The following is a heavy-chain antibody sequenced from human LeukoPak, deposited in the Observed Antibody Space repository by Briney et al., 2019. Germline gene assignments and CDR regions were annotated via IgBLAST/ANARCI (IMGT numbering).Heavy chain of an antibody. CDR3: ARDMRCSGGSCYDAFDI. V-gene: IGHV4-59*01. CDR1: GGSISSYY. CDR2: IYYSGST. Sequence: PSETLSLTCTVSGGSISSYYWSWIRQSPGKGLEWIGYIYYSGSTNYNPSLKSRVTISVDTSKNQFSLKLSSVTAADTAVYYCARDMRCSGGSCYDAFDIWGQGTMVTVSS. J-gene: IGHJ3*02. D-gene: IGHD2-15*01.